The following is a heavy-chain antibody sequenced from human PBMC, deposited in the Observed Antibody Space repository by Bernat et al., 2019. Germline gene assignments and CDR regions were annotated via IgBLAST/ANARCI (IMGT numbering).Heavy chain of an antibody. Sequence: EVQLVESGGGLVQPGGSLRLSCAASGFTFSSYEMNWVRQAPGKGLEWVSYISSSGSTIYYADSVKGRFTISRDNAKNSLYLQMNSLRAEDTAVYYCAGDSHVRSVRGGGFDYWGQGTLVTVSS. CDR1: GFTFSSYE. V-gene: IGHV3-48*03. D-gene: IGHD3-10*01. J-gene: IGHJ4*02. CDR3: AGDSHVRSVRGGGFDY. CDR2: ISSSGSTI.